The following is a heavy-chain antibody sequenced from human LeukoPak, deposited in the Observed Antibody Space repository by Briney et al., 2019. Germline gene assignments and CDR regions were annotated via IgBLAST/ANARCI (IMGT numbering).Heavy chain of an antibody. CDR2: INSDGSRI. CDR1: GFTFSSYW. J-gene: IGHJ4*02. V-gene: IGHV3-74*01. D-gene: IGHD3-22*01. Sequence: GGSLRLSCAASGFTFSSYWMHWVRQAPGKGLVWVSRINSDGSRIRYADSVKGRFTISRDNAKNTLYLQMNSLRAEDTAAYYCAREVGDYYDSSGSFGYWGQGTLVTVSS. CDR3: AREVGDYYDSSGSFGY.